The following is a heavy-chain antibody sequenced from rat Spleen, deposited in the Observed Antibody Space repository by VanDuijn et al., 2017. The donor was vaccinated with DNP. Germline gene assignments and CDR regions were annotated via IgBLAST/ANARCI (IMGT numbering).Heavy chain of an antibody. CDR2: IRYEGGTT. CDR1: GFTFSKSD. V-gene: IGHV5-7*01. CDR3: ARHRSDTISMDA. D-gene: IGHD1-12*01. J-gene: IGHJ4*01. Sequence: EVQLVESGGGLEQPGRSLKLSCAASGFTFSKSDVAWVRQAPTKGLEWVAYIRYEGGTTYYGDSVMGRFTISRDNARSTLYLQMDSLRSEDTATYYCARHRSDTISMDAWGQGTSVTVSS.